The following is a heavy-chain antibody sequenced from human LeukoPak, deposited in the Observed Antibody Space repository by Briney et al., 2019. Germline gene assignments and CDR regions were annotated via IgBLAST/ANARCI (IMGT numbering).Heavy chain of an antibody. CDR1: GGSISSYY. Sequence: PSETLSLTCTVSGGSISSYYWSWIRQPPGKGLEWIGYIYYSGSTNYNPSLKSRVTISVDTSKNQFSLKLSSVTAADTAVYYCARDKSRLWYFDLWGRGTLVTVSS. V-gene: IGHV4-59*01. CDR2: IYYSGST. CDR3: ARDKSRLWYFDL. J-gene: IGHJ2*01.